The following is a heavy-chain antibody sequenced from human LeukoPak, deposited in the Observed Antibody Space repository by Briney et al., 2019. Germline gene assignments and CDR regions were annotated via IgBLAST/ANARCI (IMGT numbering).Heavy chain of an antibody. J-gene: IGHJ4*02. Sequence: GASVKVSCKASGYTFTSYDINWVRQATGQGLEWMGWMNPNSGNTGYAQKFQGRVTITRNTSISTAYMELSSLRSEDTAVYYCAREYGGRRYSYGFWGYWGQGTLVTVSS. D-gene: IGHD5-18*01. CDR2: MNPNSGNT. V-gene: IGHV1-8*03. CDR3: AREYGGRRYSYGFWGY. CDR1: GYTFTSYD.